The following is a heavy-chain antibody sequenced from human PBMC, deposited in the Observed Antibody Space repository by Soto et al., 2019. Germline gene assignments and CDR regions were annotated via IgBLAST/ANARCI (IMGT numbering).Heavy chain of an antibody. V-gene: IGHV1-2*04. Sequence: ASVKVSCKASGYTFTDYYMHWVRQAPGQGLEWMGWINPNNGGTSYAQKFEGWVTMTRDTSISTAYMEVRRLTSDDTAVYYCASGSPTTTPFDYWGQGTLVTVSS. D-gene: IGHD1-1*01. CDR2: INPNNGGT. CDR1: GYTFTDYY. CDR3: ASGSPTTTPFDY. J-gene: IGHJ4*02.